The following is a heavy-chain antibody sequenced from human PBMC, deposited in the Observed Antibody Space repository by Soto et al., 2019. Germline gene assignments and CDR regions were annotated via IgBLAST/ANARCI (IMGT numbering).Heavy chain of an antibody. CDR2: IFSNDEK. D-gene: IGHD2-2*01. Sequence: QVTLKESRPVLVKPTETLTLTCTVSGFSLSNARMGVSWIRQPPGKALEWLPHIFSNDEKSYRTSLKSRLTISKVTSKSQAVLTMTNMDPVDTATYYCARPTKPKGFYGMDVWGQGTTVTVSS. V-gene: IGHV2-26*01. CDR1: GFSLSNARMG. CDR3: ARPTKPKGFYGMDV. J-gene: IGHJ6*02.